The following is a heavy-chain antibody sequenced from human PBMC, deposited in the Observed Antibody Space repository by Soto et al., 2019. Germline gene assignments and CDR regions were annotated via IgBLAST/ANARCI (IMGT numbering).Heavy chain of an antibody. J-gene: IGHJ4*02. CDR2: IIPILGIA. CDR3: ARGGESGYDLHYFDY. CDR1: GGTFSSYT. Sequence: ASVKVSCKASGGTFSSYTISWVRQAPGQGLEWMGRIIPILGIANYAQKFQGRVTITADKSTSTAYMELSSLRSEDTAVYYCARGGESGYDLHYFDYWGQGTLVTVSS. D-gene: IGHD5-12*01. V-gene: IGHV1-69*02.